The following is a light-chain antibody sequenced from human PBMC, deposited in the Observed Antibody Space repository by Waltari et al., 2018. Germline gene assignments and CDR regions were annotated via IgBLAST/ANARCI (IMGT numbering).Light chain of an antibody. V-gene: IGKV1-5*03. J-gene: IGKJ1*01. Sequence: DIQITQSPSTLLASVADRVTITCRASQSISSWLAWYQQKPGKDPKLLIYKASSLESGVPSRFSGSGSGTEFTLTISSLQPDDFATYYCQQYNSYPWTFGQGTKVEIK. CDR3: QQYNSYPWT. CDR1: QSISSW. CDR2: KAS.